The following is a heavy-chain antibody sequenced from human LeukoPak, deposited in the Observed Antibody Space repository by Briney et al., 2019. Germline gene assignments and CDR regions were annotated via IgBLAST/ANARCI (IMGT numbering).Heavy chain of an antibody. D-gene: IGHD2-15*01. CDR1: GFTFSSYE. Sequence: GGSLRLSCAASGFTFSSYEMNWVRQAPGKGLEWLSYISRSSIYTNYADSVKGRFTISRDNAKNSLYLQLNILRAEDTAVYYCARGSPPDYGGQGTLVTVPS. CDR2: ISRSSIYT. J-gene: IGHJ4*02. CDR3: ARGSPPDY. V-gene: IGHV3-48*03.